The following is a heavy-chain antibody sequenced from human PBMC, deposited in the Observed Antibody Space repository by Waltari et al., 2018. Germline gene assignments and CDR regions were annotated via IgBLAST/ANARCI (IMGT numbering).Heavy chain of an antibody. V-gene: IGHV3-33*01. CDR3: ARTGNGHSSGWYSGDY. D-gene: IGHD6-19*01. CDR1: GLTFSSYG. CDR2: IWYDGSKK. Sequence: QVQLVESGGGVVQPGRSLRLPCAASGLTFSSYGITRVRQAPDKGREWVAIIWYDGSKKYYADSVKGRFTISKDNSNNTLYLQMNSLRAEDTAVYYCARTGNGHSSGWYSGDYWGQGTLVTVSS. J-gene: IGHJ4*02.